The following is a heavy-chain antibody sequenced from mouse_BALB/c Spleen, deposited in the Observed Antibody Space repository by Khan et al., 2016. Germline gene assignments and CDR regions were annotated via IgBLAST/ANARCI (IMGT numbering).Heavy chain of an antibody. J-gene: IGHJ3*01. V-gene: IGHV3-8*02. D-gene: IGHD1-1*01. CDR1: GDSITSGY. CDR3: ATYRYYYGSSYEFAY. Sequence: EVQLQESGPSLVKPSQTLSLTCSVTGDSITSGYWNWIRKFPGNKLEYMGYISYSGSTYYNPSLKSRISITRDTSKNQYYLQLNSVTTEDTATYYCATYRYYYGSSYEFAYWGQGTLVTVSA. CDR2: ISYSGST.